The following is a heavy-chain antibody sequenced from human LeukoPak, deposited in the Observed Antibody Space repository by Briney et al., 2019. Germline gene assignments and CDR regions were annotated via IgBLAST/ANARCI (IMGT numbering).Heavy chain of an antibody. D-gene: IGHD3-9*01. J-gene: IGHJ5*02. V-gene: IGHV4-34*01. CDR1: GGSFSGYY. CDR2: INHSGST. CDR3: ARGPPDVLRYFDWYPIRGYNWFDP. Sequence: SETLSLTCAVYGGSFSGYYWSWIRQPPGKGLEWIGEINHSGSTNYNPSLESRVTISVDTSKNQFSLKLSSVTAADTAVYYCARGPPDVLRYFDWYPIRGYNWFDPWGQGTLVTVSS.